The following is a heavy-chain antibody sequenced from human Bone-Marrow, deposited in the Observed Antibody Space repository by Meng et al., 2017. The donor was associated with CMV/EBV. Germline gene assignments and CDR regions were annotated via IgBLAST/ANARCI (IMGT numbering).Heavy chain of an antibody. D-gene: IGHD3-22*01. V-gene: IGHV3-15*01. CDR2: IKSKTDGGTT. CDR3: TTGLSSGYYY. Sequence: GGSLRLSCAASGFTVSSNYMSWVRQAPGKGLEWVGRIKSKTDGGTTDYAAPVKGRFTISRDDSKNTLYLQMNSLKTEDTAVYYCTTGLSSGYYYWGQGTLVAVSS. J-gene: IGHJ4*02. CDR1: GFTVSSNY.